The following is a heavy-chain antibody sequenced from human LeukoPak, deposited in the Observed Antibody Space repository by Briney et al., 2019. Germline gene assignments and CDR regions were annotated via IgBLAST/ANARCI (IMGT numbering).Heavy chain of an antibody. CDR3: AREPPKYSYMDV. V-gene: IGHV3-48*03. Sequence: PGGSLRLSCAASGFTFSSYEVTWVRQAPGKGPEWVSYIGASGADIFYADSVKGRFTISRDNAKNSLYLQLDTLRAEDTAIYYCAREPPKYSYMDVWGQGTTVTVSS. J-gene: IGHJ6*02. CDR1: GFTFSSYE. CDR2: IGASGADI. D-gene: IGHD5-18*01.